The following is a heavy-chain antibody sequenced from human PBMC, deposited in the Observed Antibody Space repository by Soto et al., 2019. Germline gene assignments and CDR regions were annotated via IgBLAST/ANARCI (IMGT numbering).Heavy chain of an antibody. CDR2: IYYSGTT. CDR3: ARVVSGSYLDY. V-gene: IGHV4-31*03. Sequence: QVQLQESGPGLVKASQTLSLTCTVSGGTITTGGHFWSWIRQYPGKGVEWIGYIYYSGTTHYNPSLKSRVTISIDTSKNQFSLNLSSVTAADTAVYYCARVVSGSYLDYWGQGTLVTVSS. CDR1: GGTITTGGHF. J-gene: IGHJ4*02. D-gene: IGHD1-26*01.